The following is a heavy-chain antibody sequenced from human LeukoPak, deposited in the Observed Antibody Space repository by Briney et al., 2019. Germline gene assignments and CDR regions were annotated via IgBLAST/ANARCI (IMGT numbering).Heavy chain of an antibody. CDR3: ASRSPNCSSTSCLYYYYYYMDV. CDR1: GFTFSSCA. D-gene: IGHD2-2*01. J-gene: IGHJ6*03. V-gene: IGHV3-23*01. CDR2: ISDSGGST. Sequence: GGTLRLSCAASGFTFSSCAMSWVRQAPGKGLEWVSAISDSGGSTYYADSVKGRFTISRDNSKNTLYLQMNSLRAEDTAVYYCASRSPNCSSTSCLYYYYYYMDVWGKGTTVTISS.